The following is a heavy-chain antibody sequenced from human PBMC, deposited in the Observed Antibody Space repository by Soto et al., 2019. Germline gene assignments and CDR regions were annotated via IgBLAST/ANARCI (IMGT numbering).Heavy chain of an antibody. V-gene: IGHV1-2*02. J-gene: IGHJ4*02. CDR3: ARDLRGYSYGSDY. CDR2: INPNSGGT. D-gene: IGHD5-18*01. Sequence: ASVKVSCKASGYTFTGYHMHWVRQAPGQGLEWMGWINPNSGGTNYAQKFQGRVTMTRDTSISTAYMELSRLRSDDTAVYYCARDLRGYSYGSDYWGQGTLVTVSS. CDR1: GYTFTGYH.